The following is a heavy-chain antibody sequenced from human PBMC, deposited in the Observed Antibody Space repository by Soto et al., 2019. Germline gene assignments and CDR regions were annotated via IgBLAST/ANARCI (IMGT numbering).Heavy chain of an antibody. CDR2: IYYSGST. V-gene: IGHV4-39*07. Sequence: SETLSLTCTVSGGSISRESYYWGWIRQSPEKGLEWIASIYYSGSTNYNPSLKSRVTISVHTSSSQFSLELSSVTAADTAVYYCARGLISGSHYSGGWYYFDSWGQGTQVTVSS. J-gene: IGHJ4*02. CDR3: ARGLISGSHYSGGWYYFDS. D-gene: IGHD1-26*01. CDR1: GGSISRESYY.